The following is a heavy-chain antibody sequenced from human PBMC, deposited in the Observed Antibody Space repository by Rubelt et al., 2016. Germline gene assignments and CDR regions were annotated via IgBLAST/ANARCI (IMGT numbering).Heavy chain of an antibody. Sequence: QAQLVQSGAEVKKPGASVKVSCKASGFTFNNYHFTWVRQAPGQGLEWMGWISGNSGNTDYVQKFQGRVTMTTDTSTSTAYMEVRSKRSDDTAVYFRAWVGNWGIDHWGQGTLVTVSS. CDR1: GFTFNNYH. CDR3: AWVGNWGIDH. J-gene: IGHJ4*02. V-gene: IGHV1-18*01. CDR2: ISGNSGNT. D-gene: IGHD7-27*01.